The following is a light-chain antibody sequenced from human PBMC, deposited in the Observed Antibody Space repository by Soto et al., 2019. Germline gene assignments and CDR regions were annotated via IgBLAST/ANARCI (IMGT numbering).Light chain of an antibody. CDR3: MQALQTLGT. J-gene: IGKJ2*01. CDR2: LGS. V-gene: IGKV2-28*01. CDR1: QSLLHSNGYNY. Sequence: DIVMTQSPLSLPVTPGEPASISCRSSQSLLHSNGYNYLDWYLQKAGQSPQLLIYLGSNRASGVPDRISGSGSGTDFTLKISRVEAEDVGAYYCMQALQTLGTFGQETKLEIK.